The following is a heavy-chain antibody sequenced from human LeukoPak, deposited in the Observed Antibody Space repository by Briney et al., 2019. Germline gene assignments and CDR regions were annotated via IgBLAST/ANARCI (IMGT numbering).Heavy chain of an antibody. CDR1: GFTFSSYA. J-gene: IGHJ3*02. CDR3: AGALWIQLDDAFDI. D-gene: IGHD5-18*01. V-gene: IGHV3-30-3*01. Sequence: GGSLRLSCAASGFTFSSYAMHWVRQAPGKGLEWVAVISYDGSNKYYADSVKGRFTISRDNSKNTLYLQMNSLRAEDTAVYYCAGALWIQLDDAFDIWGQGTMVTVSS. CDR2: ISYDGSNK.